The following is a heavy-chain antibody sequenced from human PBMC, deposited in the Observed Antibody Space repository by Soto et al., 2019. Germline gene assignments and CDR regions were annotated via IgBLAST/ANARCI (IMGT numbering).Heavy chain of an antibody. CDR3: ARSRSTLPRPTPSAN. Sequence: EVQLVESGGGLVKPGGSLRLSCAASGFTFSSYSMNWVRQAPGKGLGWVSSISSSSSYIYYADSVKGRFTISRDNAKNSLYLQMNSLRAEDTAVYYCARSRSTLPRPTPSANWGQGTLVTVSS. CDR2: ISSSSSYI. V-gene: IGHV3-21*01. J-gene: IGHJ4*02. CDR1: GFTFSSYS.